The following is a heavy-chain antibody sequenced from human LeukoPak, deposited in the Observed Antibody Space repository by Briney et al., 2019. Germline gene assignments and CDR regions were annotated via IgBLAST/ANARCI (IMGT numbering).Heavy chain of an antibody. Sequence: GGSLRLSCAASGFTFSSYAMSWVRQAPGKGLEWVSAISGSGGGTYYADSVKGRFTISRDNSKNTLYLQMNSLRAEDTAVYYCAKTYYGSGSYRGYYFDYWGQGTLVTVSS. CDR2: ISGSGGGT. J-gene: IGHJ4*02. CDR3: AKTYYGSGSYRGYYFDY. V-gene: IGHV3-23*01. CDR1: GFTFSSYA. D-gene: IGHD3-10*01.